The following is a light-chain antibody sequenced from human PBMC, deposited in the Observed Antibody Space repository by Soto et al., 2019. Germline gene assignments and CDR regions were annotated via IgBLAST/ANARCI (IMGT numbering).Light chain of an antibody. CDR1: SSDVGSYNL. V-gene: IGLV2-23*01. J-gene: IGLJ2*01. CDR3: CSYAGSSTDVV. CDR2: EGS. Sequence: QSAVTQPASVSGSPGQSITISCTGTSSDVGSYNLVSWYQQHPSKAPKLMIYEGSKRPSGVSNRFSGSKSGNTASLTISGLQSEDEADYYCCSYAGSSTDVVFGGGTKVTVL.